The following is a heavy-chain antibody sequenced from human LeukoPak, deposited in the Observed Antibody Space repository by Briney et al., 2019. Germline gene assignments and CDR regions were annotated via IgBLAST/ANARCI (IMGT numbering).Heavy chain of an antibody. CDR2: IIPIFGTA. J-gene: IGHJ4*02. CDR1: GYTFTSYG. D-gene: IGHD3-10*01. CDR3: AREDYYGSGEWYY. Sequence: SVKVSCKASGYTFTSYGISWVRQAPGQGLEWMGGIIPIFGTANYAQKFQGRVTITADKSTSTAYMELSSLRSEDTAVYYCAREDYYGSGEWYYWGQGTLVTVSS. V-gene: IGHV1-69*06.